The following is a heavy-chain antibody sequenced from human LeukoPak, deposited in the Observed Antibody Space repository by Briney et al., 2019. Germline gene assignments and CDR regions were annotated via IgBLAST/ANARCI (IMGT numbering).Heavy chain of an antibody. V-gene: IGHV3-7*03. CDR3: ARVVFVNPPEYYFDY. D-gene: IGHD3-16*02. Sequence: QAGGSLRLSCAASGFIFSSYWMTWVRQAPGKGLEWVATIMADGSEEYYVDSVKGRFTISRDNANYSLYLQMNSLRAEDTAVYYCARVVFVNPPEYYFDYWGQGTLVTVSS. CDR2: IMADGSEE. CDR1: GFIFSSYW. J-gene: IGHJ4*02.